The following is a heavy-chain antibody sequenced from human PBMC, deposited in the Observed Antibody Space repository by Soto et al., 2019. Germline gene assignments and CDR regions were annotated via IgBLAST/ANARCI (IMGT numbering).Heavy chain of an antibody. CDR3: ARGGGVAVRPPYYYYGMDV. CDR2: IYSDGST. V-gene: IGHV3-53*01. Sequence: EVQLVESGGGLIQPGGSLRLSCVASVFSVSNNYMSWVRQAPGKGLEWVSVIYSDGSTYYADSVKGRFTISRDNSRNTVXXQTNSLRAEDTAVYYCARGGGVAVRPPYYYYGMDVWGQGTTVTVSS. J-gene: IGHJ6*02. D-gene: IGHD6-6*01. CDR1: VFSVSNNY.